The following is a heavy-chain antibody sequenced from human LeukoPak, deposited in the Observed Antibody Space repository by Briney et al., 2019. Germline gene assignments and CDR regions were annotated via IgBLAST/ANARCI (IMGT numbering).Heavy chain of an antibody. D-gene: IGHD1-26*01. CDR3: ASLGGSYYFDY. Sequence: ASVKVSCKASGYTFPSYGITWVRQAPGQGLEWMGWISAYNGNTNYAQRVQGRVTMTTDTSTSTAYMELRSLRSDDTAVYYCASLGGSYYFDYWGQGTLVTVSS. J-gene: IGHJ4*02. V-gene: IGHV1-18*01. CDR2: ISAYNGNT. CDR1: GYTFPSYG.